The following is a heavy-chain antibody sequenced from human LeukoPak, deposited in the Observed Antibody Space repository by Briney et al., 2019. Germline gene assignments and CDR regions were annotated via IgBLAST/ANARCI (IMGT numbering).Heavy chain of an antibody. CDR3: ARNLTGGYFDY. D-gene: IGHD3-16*01. J-gene: IGHJ4*02. CDR2: IYNSVST. V-gene: IGHV4-38-2*02. CDR1: GYSFTNEYY. Sequence: SETLSLTYTFCGYSFTNEYYWAWIRQPPGKGLEWIASIYNSVSTYYNPSLKSRVTISIDMSKNQFSLKLTALTAADTAVYYCARNLTGGYFDYWGQGTLVAVSS.